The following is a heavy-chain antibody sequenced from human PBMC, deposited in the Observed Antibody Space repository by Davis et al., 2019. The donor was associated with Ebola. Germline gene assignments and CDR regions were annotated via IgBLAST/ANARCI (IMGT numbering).Heavy chain of an antibody. CDR2: ISSSSSTI. CDR3: ARDHYDSSGYGFDI. Sequence: PGGSLRLSCAASGFTFSRYAMSWVRQAPGKGLEWVSYISSSSSTIYYADSVKGRFTISRDNAKNSLYLQMNSLRDEDTAVYYCARDHYDSSGYGFDIWGQGTMVTVSS. CDR1: GFTFSRYA. J-gene: IGHJ3*02. V-gene: IGHV3-48*02. D-gene: IGHD3-22*01.